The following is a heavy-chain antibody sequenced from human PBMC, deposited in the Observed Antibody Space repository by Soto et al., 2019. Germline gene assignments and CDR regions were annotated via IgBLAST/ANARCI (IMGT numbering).Heavy chain of an antibody. CDR2: IWYDGSNK. J-gene: IGHJ4*02. V-gene: IGHV3-33*01. D-gene: IGHD6-13*01. Sequence: PGGSLRLSCAASGFTFSSFGMHWVRQAPGKGLEWVAVIWYDGSNKYYADSVKGRFTISRDNSKNTLYLQMNSLRAEDTAVYYCARSRGIAAVQLEYYFDYWGQGTLVTVSS. CDR3: ARSRGIAAVQLEYYFDY. CDR1: GFTFSSFG.